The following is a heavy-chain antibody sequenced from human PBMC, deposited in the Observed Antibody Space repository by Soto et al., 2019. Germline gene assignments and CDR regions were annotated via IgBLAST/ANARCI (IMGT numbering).Heavy chain of an antibody. J-gene: IGHJ6*03. V-gene: IGHV1-69*04. Sequence: ALVKVSCKASGGTFSSYTISWVRQAPGQGLEWMGRIIPILGIANYAQKFQGRVTITADKSTSTAYMELSSLRSEDTAVYYCARDGKTGGWSAYRLDYMDVWGKGTTVTVSS. CDR2: IIPILGIA. CDR1: GGTFSSYT. CDR3: ARDGKTGGWSAYRLDYMDV. D-gene: IGHD3-3*01.